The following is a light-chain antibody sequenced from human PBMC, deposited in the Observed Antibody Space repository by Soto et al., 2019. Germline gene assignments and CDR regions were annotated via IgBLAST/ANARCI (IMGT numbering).Light chain of an antibody. J-gene: IGKJ4*01. Sequence: EVVLTQSPATLSSSVGERATLFCTASQSIGRHLAWYQQKPDQPPRLLIYDASNRSSDVPARFSASVSGTYFTLSISSLEPEYFSVYYCQQRDKWPVSFGGGTKGEFK. CDR3: QQRDKWPVS. CDR2: DAS. CDR1: QSIGRH. V-gene: IGKV3-11*01.